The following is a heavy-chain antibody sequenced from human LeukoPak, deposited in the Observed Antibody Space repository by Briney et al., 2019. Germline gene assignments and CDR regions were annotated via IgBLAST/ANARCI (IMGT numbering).Heavy chain of an antibody. CDR3: AAKEGTRSDFDY. Sequence: GGSLRLSCAASGFTSSSYEVNWARQAPGKGLEWVSYISSSGSTTHYADSVKGRFTVSRDNAKNSLYLQMNSLRVEDTGIYYCAAKEGTRSDFDYWGQGTLVPVS. CDR2: ISSSGSTT. V-gene: IGHV3-48*03. J-gene: IGHJ4*02. D-gene: IGHD1-14*01. CDR1: GFTSSSYE.